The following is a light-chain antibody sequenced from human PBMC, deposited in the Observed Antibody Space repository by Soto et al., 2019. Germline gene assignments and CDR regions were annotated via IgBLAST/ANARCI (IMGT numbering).Light chain of an antibody. CDR3: MKSLQPPPWT. CDR2: LTS. Sequence: DIVMTQSPLSLPVTPGEPASISCRSGQSLLQTNGYTYLDWYLQKPGQSPQLLIYLTSIRAAGVPDRFSGSGSGTEFTLKISKVEAEDVGVYECMKSLQPPPWTFGPGTKV. CDR1: QSLLQTNGYTY. V-gene: IGKV2-28*01. J-gene: IGKJ1*01.